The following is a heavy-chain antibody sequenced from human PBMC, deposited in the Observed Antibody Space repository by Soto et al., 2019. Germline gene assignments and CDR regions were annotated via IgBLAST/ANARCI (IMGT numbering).Heavy chain of an antibody. CDR2: IYYSGST. J-gene: IGHJ2*01. CDR3: ARAPWGEPFDL. Sequence: SETLSLTCTVSGGSISSGDYYWSWIRQPPGKCLEWIGYIYYSGSTYYNPSLKSRVTISVDTSKNQFSLKLSSVTAADTAVYYCARAPWGEPFDLWGRGTLVTVSS. V-gene: IGHV4-30-4*01. D-gene: IGHD3-16*01. CDR1: GGSISSGDYY.